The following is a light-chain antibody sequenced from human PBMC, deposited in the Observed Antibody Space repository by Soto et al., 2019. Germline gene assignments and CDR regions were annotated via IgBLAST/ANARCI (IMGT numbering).Light chain of an antibody. CDR1: RSLSSDY. J-gene: IGKJ4*01. CDR3: QQRSNWPPT. CDR2: HAS. Sequence: IVLMQSPDTLSLSPGERATLSCRASRSLSSDYLAWYQQKPGQAPRLLFYHASRRATGTPDRFSVSGSGTDFTLTISSLEPEDFAVYYCQQRSNWPPTFGGGTKVDIK. V-gene: IGKV3D-20*02.